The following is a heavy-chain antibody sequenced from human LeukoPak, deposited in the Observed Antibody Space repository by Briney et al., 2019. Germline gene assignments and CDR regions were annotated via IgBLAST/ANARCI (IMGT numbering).Heavy chain of an antibody. CDR1: GGSISSSNC. CDR3: ARGAIGIAVAGIIGNYMDV. V-gene: IGHV4-4*02. CDR2: IYHSRST. D-gene: IGHD6-19*01. J-gene: IGHJ6*03. Sequence: ASETLSLTFAVSGGSISSSNCWSWVRQPPGKELERIGEIYHSRSTNYNPSLKSRVTISVDKSKNQCSLKLSSVTAADTAVYYCARGAIGIAVAGIIGNYMDVWGKGTTVTVSS.